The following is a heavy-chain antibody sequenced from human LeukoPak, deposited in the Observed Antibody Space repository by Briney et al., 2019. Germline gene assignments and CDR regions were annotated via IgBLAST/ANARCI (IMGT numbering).Heavy chain of an antibody. CDR1: GGSISSYY. CDR3: AMSSIAAFGAGGGGYYFDY. D-gene: IGHD6-6*01. V-gene: IGHV4-59*12. CDR2: IYYSGST. Sequence: SENLSLTCTVSGGSISSYYWSWIRQPPGKGLEWIGYIYYSGSTNYNPSLKSRVTISVDKSKNQFSLKLSSVTAADTAVYYCAMSSIAAFGAGGGGYYFDYWGQGTLVTVSS. J-gene: IGHJ4*02.